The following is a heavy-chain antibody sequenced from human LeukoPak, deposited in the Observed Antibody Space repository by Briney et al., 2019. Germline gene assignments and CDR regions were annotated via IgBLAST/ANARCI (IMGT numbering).Heavy chain of an antibody. CDR1: GGSISSYY. Sequence: PSETLSLTCTVSGGSISSYYWSWIRQPPGKGLEWIGYIYYSGSTNYNPSLKSRVTISVDTSKNQFSLKLSSVTAADTAVYYCAREGGYCSGGSCYIRYFQHWGQGTLVTVSS. D-gene: IGHD2-15*01. CDR3: AREGGYCSGGSCYIRYFQH. CDR2: IYYSGST. J-gene: IGHJ1*01. V-gene: IGHV4-59*01.